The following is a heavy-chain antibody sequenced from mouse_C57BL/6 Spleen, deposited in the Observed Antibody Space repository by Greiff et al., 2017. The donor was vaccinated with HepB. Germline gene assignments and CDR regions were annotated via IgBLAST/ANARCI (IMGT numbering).Heavy chain of an antibody. CDR2: IYPGSGNT. Sequence: QVQLQQSGAELVRPGASVKLSCKASGYTFTDYYINWVKQRPGQGLEWIARIYPGSGNTYYNEKFKGKATLTAEKSSSTAYMQLSSLTSEDSAVYFCARGGTVVYFDYWGQGTTLTVSS. CDR3: ARGGTVVYFDY. D-gene: IGHD1-1*01. V-gene: IGHV1-76*01. CDR1: GYTFTDYY. J-gene: IGHJ2*01.